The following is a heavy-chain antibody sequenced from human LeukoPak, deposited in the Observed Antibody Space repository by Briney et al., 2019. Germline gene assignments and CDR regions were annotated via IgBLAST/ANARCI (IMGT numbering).Heavy chain of an antibody. J-gene: IGHJ4*02. CDR3: AKPLASGYSSSWSFDY. CDR1: GFTFSSYA. CDR2: ISYDGSNK. Sequence: GGSLRLSCAASGFTFSSYAMHWVRQAPGKGLEWVAVISYDGSNKYYADSVKGRFTISRDNSKNTLYLQMNSLRAEDTAVYYCAKPLASGYSSSWSFDYWGQGTLVTVSS. V-gene: IGHV3-30-3*02. D-gene: IGHD6-13*01.